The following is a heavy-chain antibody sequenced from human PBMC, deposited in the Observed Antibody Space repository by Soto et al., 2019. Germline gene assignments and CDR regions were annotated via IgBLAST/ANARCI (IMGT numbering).Heavy chain of an antibody. J-gene: IGHJ4*02. CDR2: VTSSPSSM. D-gene: IGHD3-22*01. V-gene: IGHV3-21*01. CDR3: AREADFASSGYVLDY. Sequence: GSLRLSCAASGFTFSGFSMNWVRQAPGKGLEWVSSVTSSPSSMFYADSVKGRFTISRDDAKDSLFLQMNSLRADDTAVYYCAREADFASSGYVLDYWGLGTLVTVSS. CDR1: GFTFSGFS.